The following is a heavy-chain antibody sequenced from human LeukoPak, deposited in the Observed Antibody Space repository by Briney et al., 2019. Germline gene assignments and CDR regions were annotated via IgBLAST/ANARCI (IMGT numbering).Heavy chain of an antibody. Sequence: GGSLRLSCAASGFTFSTYAMSWVRQAPGKGLEWVSVISGTGGTIYYADSVKGRFTISRDNSKSTLYLQMSSLRAEDTAVYYCTTENVVVPAAIGFYFDYWGQGTLVTVSS. CDR1: GFTFSTYA. D-gene: IGHD2-2*02. V-gene: IGHV3-23*01. CDR3: TTENVVVPAAIGFYFDY. CDR2: ISGTGGTI. J-gene: IGHJ4*02.